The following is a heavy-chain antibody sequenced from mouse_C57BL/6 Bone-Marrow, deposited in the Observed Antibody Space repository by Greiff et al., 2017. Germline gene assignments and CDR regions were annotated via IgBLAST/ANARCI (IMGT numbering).Heavy chain of an antibody. CDR1: GYTFTSYW. V-gene: IGHV1-72*01. CDR3: ARGGSSAWFAY. J-gene: IGHJ3*01. Sequence: VQLQQPGAELVKPGASVKLSCKASGYTFTSYWMHWVKQRPGRGLEWIGRIAPNSGGTKYNEKFKSKATLTVDKPSSTAYMQRSSLTSEDSAVYYCARGGSSAWFAYWGQGTLVTVSA. CDR2: IAPNSGGT. D-gene: IGHD1-1*01.